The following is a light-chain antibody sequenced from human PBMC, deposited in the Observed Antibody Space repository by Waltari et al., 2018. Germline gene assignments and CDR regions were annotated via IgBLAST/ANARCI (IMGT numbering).Light chain of an antibody. CDR1: HDILFL. Sequence: IQVTQSPSTLSASVGDSVTMTCRASHDILFLLAWYQQKPGRAPKLLIYDASQLESGVPSRFSGSESGKEFTLTITSLQPDDVATYYCQHYQNFSRAFGQGTKVEI. CDR2: DAS. J-gene: IGKJ1*01. CDR3: QHYQNFSRA. V-gene: IGKV1-5*01.